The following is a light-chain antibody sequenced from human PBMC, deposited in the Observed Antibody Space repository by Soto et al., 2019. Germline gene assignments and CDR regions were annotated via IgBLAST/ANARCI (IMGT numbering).Light chain of an antibody. J-gene: IGLJ1*01. V-gene: IGLV2-23*02. CDR2: EVS. CDR1: SSNVGSYKL. Sequence: QSALTQPASVSGSPGQSITISCTGTSSNVGSYKLVSWYQQHPGKAPKLMIFEVSKRPSGVPDRFSGSKSGNTASLTISGLQAEDEADYYCCSYAGSYTYVFGTGTKVTVL. CDR3: CSYAGSYTYV.